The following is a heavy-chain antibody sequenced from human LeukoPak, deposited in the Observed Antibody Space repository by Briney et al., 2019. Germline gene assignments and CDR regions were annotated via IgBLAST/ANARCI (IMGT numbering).Heavy chain of an antibody. J-gene: IGHJ3*02. CDR2: IYTSGST. Sequence: SETLSLTCTVSGGSISSYYWSWIGQPAGKGLEWIGRIYTSGSTNYNPSLKSRVTMSVDTSKNQFSLKLSSVTAADTAVYYCASEPGGYSYGFDAFDIWGQGTMVTVSS. V-gene: IGHV4-4*07. CDR3: ASEPGGYSYGFDAFDI. D-gene: IGHD5-18*01. CDR1: GGSISSYY.